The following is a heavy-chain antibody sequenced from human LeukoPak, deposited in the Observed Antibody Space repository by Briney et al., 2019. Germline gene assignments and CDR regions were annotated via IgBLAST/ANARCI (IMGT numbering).Heavy chain of an antibody. J-gene: IGHJ4*02. CDR2: IYYSGST. CDR1: GGSISSYY. Sequence: SSETLSLTCSVSGGSISSYYWSWIRQPPGKGLEWIGYIYYSGSTNYNPSLKSRVTISVDTSKNQFSLKLSSVTAADTAVYYCAGISMVRGPPALDYWGQGTLVTVSS. D-gene: IGHD3-10*01. CDR3: AGISMVRGPPALDY. V-gene: IGHV4-59*01.